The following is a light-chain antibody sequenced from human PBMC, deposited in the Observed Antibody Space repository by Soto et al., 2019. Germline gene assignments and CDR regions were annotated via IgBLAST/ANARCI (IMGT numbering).Light chain of an antibody. J-gene: IGLJ1*01. V-gene: IGLV1-40*01. CDR3: QSYDSSLSGSRV. Sequence: QSVLTLPPSVSRAPGQRVTISCTGSSSNIGAGYDVHWYQQLPGTAPKLLIYGNSNRPSGVPDRFSGSKSGTSASLAITGLQAEDEADYYCQSYDSSLSGSRVFGTGSKVTVL. CDR2: GNS. CDR1: SSNIGAGYD.